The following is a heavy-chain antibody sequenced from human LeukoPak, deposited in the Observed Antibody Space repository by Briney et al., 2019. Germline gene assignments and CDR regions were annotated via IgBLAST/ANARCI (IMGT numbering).Heavy chain of an antibody. J-gene: IGHJ4*02. CDR3: ARAPDGGPLDY. V-gene: IGHV4-59*01. CDR1: GGSFSGYY. CDR2: IYYSGST. Sequence: PSETLSLTCAVYGGSFSGYYWSWIRQPPGKGLEWIGYIYYSGSTNYNPSLKSRVTISVDTSKNQFSLKLSSVTAADTAVYYCARAPDGGPLDYWGQGTLVTVSS. D-gene: IGHD4-23*01.